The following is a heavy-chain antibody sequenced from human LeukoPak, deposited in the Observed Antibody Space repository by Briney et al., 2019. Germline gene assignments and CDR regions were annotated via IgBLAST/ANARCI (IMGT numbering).Heavy chain of an antibody. CDR2: INSDGLIT. J-gene: IGHJ3*02. CDR1: GFTFSNYR. Sequence: GGSLRLSCAASGFTFSNYRMHWVRQAPGKGLVWVSRINSDGLITNYADSVKGRFTVSRDNPKNTLYLQMNSLRVEDTAVYYCVREGGGSFLDSFDIWGQGKLVTVSS. D-gene: IGHD2-15*01. CDR3: VREGGGSFLDSFDI. V-gene: IGHV3-74*01.